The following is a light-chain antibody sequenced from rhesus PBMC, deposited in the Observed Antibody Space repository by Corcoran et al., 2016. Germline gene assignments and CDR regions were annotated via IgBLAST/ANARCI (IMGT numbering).Light chain of an antibody. CDR3: QHGYGTPRT. J-gene: IGKJ1*01. Sequence: DIQMTQSPSSLSASVGDRVTITCRASENVNNYLNWYQQKPGKAPKLLIYKASTLQRGVPSRFSGSGCGTDYTFTSSSLQPEDVATYYCQHGYGTPRTFGQGTKVEIK. V-gene: IGKV1-74*01. CDR2: KAS. CDR1: ENVNNY.